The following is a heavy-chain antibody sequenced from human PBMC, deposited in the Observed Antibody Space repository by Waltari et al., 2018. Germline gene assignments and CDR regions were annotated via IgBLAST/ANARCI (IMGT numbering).Heavy chain of an antibody. CDR2: IYSGGST. Sequence: EVQLVESGGGLVQPGGSLRLSCPASGFTFSTHYISWVRQAPGTGLEWVSVIYSGGSTYYADSVKGRFTISRHNSKNTLYLQMNSLRAEDTAVYYCARGGTYGFIDYWGQGTLVTVSS. D-gene: IGHD3-10*01. CDR3: ARGGTYGFIDY. J-gene: IGHJ4*02. V-gene: IGHV3-53*04. CDR1: GFTFSTHY.